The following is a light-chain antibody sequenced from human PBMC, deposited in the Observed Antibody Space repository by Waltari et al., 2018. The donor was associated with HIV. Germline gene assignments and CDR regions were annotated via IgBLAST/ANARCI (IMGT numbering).Light chain of an antibody. Sequence: DIRLTQSPSTLSASAGDRVAITCRAGQNVGAFLAWYQQKPGRPPKLLIFQASILEGGVPSRFSGSVSESDFTLTINGLQSDDFATYYCHQYASFSGTFGQGTKL. CDR2: QAS. CDR3: HQYASFSGT. V-gene: IGKV1-5*03. J-gene: IGKJ2*01. CDR1: QNVGAF.